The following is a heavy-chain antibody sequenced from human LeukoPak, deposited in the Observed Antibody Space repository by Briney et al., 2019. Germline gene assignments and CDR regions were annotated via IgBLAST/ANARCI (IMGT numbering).Heavy chain of an antibody. CDR3: VRTPTCSSGSCYPNWFDS. J-gene: IGHJ5*01. D-gene: IGHD2-15*01. CDR2: IDPSDSYT. Sequence: GESLRISCKGSGYSFTSYWISWVRQMPGKGLEWMGRIDPSDSYTNYSPSFQGHVTISADKSISTAYLQWSSLKASDTAMYYCVRTPTCSSGSCYPNWFDSWGQGTLVTVSS. CDR1: GYSFTSYW. V-gene: IGHV5-10-1*01.